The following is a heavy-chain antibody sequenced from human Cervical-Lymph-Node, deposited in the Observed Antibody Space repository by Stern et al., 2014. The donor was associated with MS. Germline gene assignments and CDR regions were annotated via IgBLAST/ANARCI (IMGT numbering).Heavy chain of an antibody. CDR3: ARDRYSSSWYNYFDY. V-gene: IGHV3-33*01. Sequence: QVQLVQSGGGVVQPGRSLRLSCAASGFTFSSYGMHWVRQAPGKGLEWVAVIWYDGSNKYYADSVKGRFTISRDNSKNTLYLQMNSLRAEDTAVYYCARDRYSSSWYNYFDYWGQGTLVTVSS. J-gene: IGHJ4*02. CDR2: IWYDGSNK. CDR1: GFTFSSYG. D-gene: IGHD6-13*01.